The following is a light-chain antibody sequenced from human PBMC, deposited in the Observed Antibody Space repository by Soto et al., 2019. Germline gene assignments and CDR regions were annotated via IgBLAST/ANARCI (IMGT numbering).Light chain of an antibody. J-gene: IGKJ2*01. CDR1: QSITSY. Sequence: DIQMTQSPSSLSASVGDRVTITCRASQSITSYLSWYQQKPGKVPKLLIYAASSLQSGVPSRFSGSGSGTDFTLTISSLQPDDFATYYCQQSYSTPYTFGQGTKLDIK. CDR3: QQSYSTPYT. V-gene: IGKV1-39*01. CDR2: AAS.